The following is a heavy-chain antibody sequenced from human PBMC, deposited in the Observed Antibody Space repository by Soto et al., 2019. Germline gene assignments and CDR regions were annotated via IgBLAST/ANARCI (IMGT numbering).Heavy chain of an antibody. Sequence: PGGSLRLSCAASGFTFSSYGMHWVRQAPGKGLEWVAVIWYDGSNKYYADSVKGRFTISRDNSKNTLYLQMNSLRAEDTAVYYCARGSHYYDSSGYYYDYWGQGTLVTVSS. D-gene: IGHD3-22*01. CDR2: IWYDGSNK. V-gene: IGHV3-33*01. J-gene: IGHJ4*02. CDR3: ARGSHYYDSSGYYYDY. CDR1: GFTFSSYG.